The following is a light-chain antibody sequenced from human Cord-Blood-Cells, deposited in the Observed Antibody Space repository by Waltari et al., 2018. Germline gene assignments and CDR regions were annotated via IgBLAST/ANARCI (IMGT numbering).Light chain of an antibody. J-gene: IGLJ1*01. CDR2: EVS. CDR3: SSYTSSSTLYV. Sequence: QSALTQPASVSRSPGQSTTISCSVTSTDVGGYNSVPCSQQHPGKAPKLMIYEVSNRPSGVSNRFSGSKSGNTASLTISGLQAEDEADYYCSSYTSSSTLYVFGTGTKVTVL. V-gene: IGLV2-14*01. CDR1: STDVGGYNS.